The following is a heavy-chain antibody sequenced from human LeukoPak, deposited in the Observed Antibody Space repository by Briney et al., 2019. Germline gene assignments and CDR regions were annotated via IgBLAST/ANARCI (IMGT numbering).Heavy chain of an antibody. J-gene: IGHJ4*02. V-gene: IGHV3-15*05. D-gene: IGHD3-22*01. CDR1: GFTLSNAW. CDR2: IKSKTDGGTT. CDR3: TTYPIYYDSSGYYPNFDY. Sequence: GGSLRLSCAASGFTLSNAWMSWVRQAPGKGLEWVGRIKSKTDGGTTDYAAPVKGRFTISRDDPKNTLYLQMNSLKTEDTAVYYCTTYPIYYDSSGYYPNFDYWGQGTLVTVSS.